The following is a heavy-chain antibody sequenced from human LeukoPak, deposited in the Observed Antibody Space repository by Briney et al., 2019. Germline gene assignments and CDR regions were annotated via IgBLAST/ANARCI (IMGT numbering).Heavy chain of an antibody. CDR3: ARDPINYGDRKLPDDY. Sequence: SETLSLTCTVSGGSISSYYWSWIRQPAGKGLEWIGRIYTSGSTNYNPSLKSRVTMSVDTSKNQFSLKLSSVTAADTAVYYCARDPINYGDRKLPDDYWGQETLVTVSS. D-gene: IGHD4-17*01. CDR2: IYTSGST. J-gene: IGHJ4*02. CDR1: GGSISSYY. V-gene: IGHV4-4*07.